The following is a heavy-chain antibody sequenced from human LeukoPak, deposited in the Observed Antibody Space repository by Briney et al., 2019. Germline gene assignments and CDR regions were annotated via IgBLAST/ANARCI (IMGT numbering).Heavy chain of an antibody. J-gene: IGHJ4*02. D-gene: IGHD1-26*01. CDR3: AKGPLSDSNYFFDS. V-gene: IGHV3-23*01. CDR2: ISGSGDYT. Sequence: GGSLRLSCAASGFTFSKYAMSGGGQAPGKGLGWVSLISGSGDYTKYADSVKGRFTISRDNSKNTLYLVLNSLRGDDTAVYYCAKGPLSDSNYFFDSWGQGTLVTVSS. CDR1: GFTFSKYA.